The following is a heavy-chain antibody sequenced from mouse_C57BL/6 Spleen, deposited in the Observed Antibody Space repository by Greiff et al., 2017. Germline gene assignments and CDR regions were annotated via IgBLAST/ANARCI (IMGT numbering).Heavy chain of an antibody. CDR1: GYTFTSYW. Sequence: QVQLQQSGAELVMPGASVKLSCKASGYTFTSYWMHWVKQRPGQGLEWIGEIDPSDSYTNYNQKFKGKSTLTVDKSSSTAYMQLSSLTSEDSAVYDCANYDYGFAYWGQGTLVTVSA. J-gene: IGHJ3*01. D-gene: IGHD2-4*01. CDR3: ANYDYGFAY. CDR2: IDPSDSYT. V-gene: IGHV1-69*01.